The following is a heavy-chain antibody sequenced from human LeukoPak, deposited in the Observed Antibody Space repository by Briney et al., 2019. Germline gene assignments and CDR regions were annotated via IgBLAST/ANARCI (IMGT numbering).Heavy chain of an antibody. J-gene: IGHJ4*02. V-gene: IGHV1-3*01. CDR2: INAGNGNT. D-gene: IGHD4-17*01. CDR1: GYTFTSYA. CDR3: ARESYGDYVFDY. Sequence: GASVKVSCKASGYTFTSYAMHWVRQAPGQRLEWMGWINAGNGNTKYSQKFQGRVTIARDTSASTAYMELSSLRSEDTAVYYCARESYGDYVFDYWGQGTLVTVSS.